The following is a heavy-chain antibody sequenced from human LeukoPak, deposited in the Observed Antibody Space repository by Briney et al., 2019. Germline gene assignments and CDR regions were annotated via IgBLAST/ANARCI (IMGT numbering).Heavy chain of an antibody. D-gene: IGHD3-10*01. Sequence: ASVKVSCKASGGTFSSYAISWVRQAPGQGLEWMGGIIPIFGTANYAQKFQGRVTITTDESTSTAYMGLSSLRSEDTAVYYCARESMVRGTLYYFDYWGQGTLVTASS. J-gene: IGHJ4*02. CDR2: IIPIFGTA. CDR3: ARESMVRGTLYYFDY. V-gene: IGHV1-69*05. CDR1: GGTFSSYA.